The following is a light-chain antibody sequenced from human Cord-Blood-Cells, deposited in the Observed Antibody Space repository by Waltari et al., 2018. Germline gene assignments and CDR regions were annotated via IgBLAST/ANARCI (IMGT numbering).Light chain of an antibody. CDR2: GAS. CDR1: QRVSSN. J-gene: IGKJ2*01. V-gene: IGKV3-15*01. CDR3: QQYNNWPPYT. Sequence: EIVMTQSPATRSVSPGERATLSCRATQRVSSNLAWYQQKPGQAPRLLIYGASTRATGIPARFSGSGSGTEFTLTISRLQSEDFAVYYCQQYNNWPPYTFGQGTKLEIK.